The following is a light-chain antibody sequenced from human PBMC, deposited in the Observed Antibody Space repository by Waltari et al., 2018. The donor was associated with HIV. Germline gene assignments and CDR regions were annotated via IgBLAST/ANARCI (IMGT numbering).Light chain of an antibody. CDR2: DVN. CDR3: CSYAGIWGV. Sequence: QSALTQPRSVSGSPGQSVTISYTGTSSDVGAYNYVSWYQQHPGKAPKLMIYDVNKRPSGVPDRFSVSKSGNTAALNISGVQAEDGSDYYCCSYAGIWGVFGTGTKVTVL. V-gene: IGLV2-11*01. CDR1: SSDVGAYNY. J-gene: IGLJ1*01.